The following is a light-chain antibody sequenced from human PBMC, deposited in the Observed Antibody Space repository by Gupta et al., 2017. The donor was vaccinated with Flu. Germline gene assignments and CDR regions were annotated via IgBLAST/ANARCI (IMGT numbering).Light chain of an antibody. CDR1: SSDVGTYDH. CDR3: SSYTTSRTGV. Sequence: SALTQPASVSGSPGQSITISCTGTSSDVGTYDHVSWNQQHPGKGHRLRNVEVNKRPAGLADRFSGSKSGNTASLTISGRQDEDEANEYCSSYTTSRTGVFGGGTKLTVL. CDR2: EVN. V-gene: IGLV2-14*01. J-gene: IGLJ3*02.